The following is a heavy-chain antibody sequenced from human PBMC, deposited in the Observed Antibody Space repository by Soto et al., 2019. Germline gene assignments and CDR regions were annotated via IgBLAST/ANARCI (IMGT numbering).Heavy chain of an antibody. CDR1: GGTFNSYA. D-gene: IGHD3-22*01. CDR2: IIPIFGTA. Sequence: GASVKVCCKASGGTFNSYAISWVRQDPGQGLEWMGGIIPIFGTANYAQKFQGRVTITADESTSTAYMELSSLRSEDTAVYYCAREKHDYYDSSGYYAPGAFDIWGQGTMVTVSS. J-gene: IGHJ3*02. CDR3: AREKHDYYDSSGYYAPGAFDI. V-gene: IGHV1-69*13.